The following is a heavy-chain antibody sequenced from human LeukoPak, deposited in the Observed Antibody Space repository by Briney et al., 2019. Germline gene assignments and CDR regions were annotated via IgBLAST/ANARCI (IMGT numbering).Heavy chain of an antibody. CDR1: GGTFSSYA. CDR2: IIPIFGTA. Sequence: SVNVSCKASGGTFSSYAISWVRQAPGQGLEWMGGIIPIFGTANYAQKFQGRVTITADESTSTAYMELSSLRSEDTAVYYCARSLSHFNWFDPWGQGTLVTVSS. J-gene: IGHJ5*02. D-gene: IGHD2/OR15-2a*01. V-gene: IGHV1-69*13. CDR3: ARSLSHFNWFDP.